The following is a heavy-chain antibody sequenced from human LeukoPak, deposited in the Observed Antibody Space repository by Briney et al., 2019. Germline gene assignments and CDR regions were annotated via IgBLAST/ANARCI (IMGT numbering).Heavy chain of an antibody. J-gene: IGHJ4*02. CDR1: GGTLSRYA. D-gene: IGHD3-10*01. CDR3: ARIVGIASRGYFDY. Sequence: ASVKVSCKASGGTLSRYAISWVRQAPGQGPEWMGGIIPIFGTTNYAQKFQGRVTITADESTSTAYMGLSSLRSEDTAVYYCARIVGIASRGYFDYWGQGTLVTVSS. CDR2: IIPIFGTT. V-gene: IGHV1-69*01.